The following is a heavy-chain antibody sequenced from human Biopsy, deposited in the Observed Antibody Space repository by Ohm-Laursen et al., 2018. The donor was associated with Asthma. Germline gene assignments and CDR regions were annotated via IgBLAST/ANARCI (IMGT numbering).Heavy chain of an antibody. V-gene: IGHV4-59*07. Sequence: SDTLSLTCTVSGDSISSYHWSWIRRPQGKGLEWIGYVFYGGATNYNPSLKSRVTISVDTSKNQFFLRLSSVTAADTAVYYCARGVVYGGDSYAEYFQHWGQGTLVTVSS. D-gene: IGHD4-23*01. J-gene: IGHJ1*01. CDR2: VFYGGAT. CDR1: GDSISSYH. CDR3: ARGVVYGGDSYAEYFQH.